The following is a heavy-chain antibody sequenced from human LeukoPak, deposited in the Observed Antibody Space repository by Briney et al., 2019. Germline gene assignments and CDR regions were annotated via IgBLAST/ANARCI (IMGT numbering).Heavy chain of an antibody. J-gene: IGHJ4*02. CDR1: GFTFSSYA. V-gene: IGHV3-30*04. Sequence: GGSLRLSCAASGFTFSSYAVHWVRQAPGKGLEWVAVISYDGSNKYYADSVKRRVTISRDNSKNTLYLQMHSLRAEDTAVYYCARDRITMVRGPFDYWGQGTLVTVSS. CDR2: ISYDGSNK. D-gene: IGHD3-10*01. CDR3: ARDRITMVRGPFDY.